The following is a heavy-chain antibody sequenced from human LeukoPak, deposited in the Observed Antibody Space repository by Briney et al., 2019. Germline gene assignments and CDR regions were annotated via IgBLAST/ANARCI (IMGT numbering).Heavy chain of an antibody. CDR3: AKTFLTAYDTYFYYYGLDV. D-gene: IGHD3-9*01. V-gene: IGHV1-69*13. CDR2: INPVFGTA. J-gene: IGHJ6*02. CDR1: GDTFSSYV. Sequence: ASVKVSCKASGDTFSSYVISWVRQAPGQGLEWMGGINPVFGTAHYAQKFQDRVTITADESTSTAYMELSSLRSEDTAVYYCAKTFLTAYDTYFYYYGLDVWGQGTPVTVSS.